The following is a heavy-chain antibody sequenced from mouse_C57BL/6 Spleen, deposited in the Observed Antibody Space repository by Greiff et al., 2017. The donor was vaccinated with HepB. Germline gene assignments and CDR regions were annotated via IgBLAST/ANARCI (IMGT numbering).Heavy chain of an antibody. CDR3: ARGYYGSSYGYYFDY. Sequence: QVQLQQSGAELVKPGASVKMSCTASGYTFTTYPIEWMKQNHGKSLEWIGNFHPYNDDTKYNEKFKGKATLTVEKSSSTVYLELSRLTSDDSAVYYCARGYYGSSYGYYFDYWGQGTTLTVSS. D-gene: IGHD1-1*01. J-gene: IGHJ2*01. CDR2: FHPYNDDT. V-gene: IGHV1-47*01. CDR1: GYTFTTYP.